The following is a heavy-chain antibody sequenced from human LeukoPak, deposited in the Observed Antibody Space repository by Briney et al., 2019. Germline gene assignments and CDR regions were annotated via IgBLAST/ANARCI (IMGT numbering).Heavy chain of an antibody. CDR1: GFTFSSYS. D-gene: IGHD3-3*01. Sequence: GGSLRLSCAASGFTFSSYSMNWVRQAPGKGLEWVSYISSSSSTIYYVDSVKGRFTISRDNAKDSLYLQMNSLRAEDTAVYYCARDRSTTVFGVVRRNKVGTLDVWGKGTTVIVSS. CDR3: ARDRSTTVFGVVRRNKVGTLDV. V-gene: IGHV3-48*01. CDR2: ISSSSSTI. J-gene: IGHJ6*04.